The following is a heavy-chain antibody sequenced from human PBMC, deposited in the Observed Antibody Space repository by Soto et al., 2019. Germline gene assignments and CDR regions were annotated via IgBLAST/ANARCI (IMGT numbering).Heavy chain of an antibody. Sequence: GGSLTLACAAFGFTLSRYSMNWVRPAPGRGLEWVSSISSSSSYIYYADSVKGRFTISRDNAKNSLYLQMNSLRAEDTAVYYCAREGNYYDSSGYYPDAFDIWGQGTMVTVSS. CDR3: AREGNYYDSSGYYPDAFDI. J-gene: IGHJ3*02. V-gene: IGHV3-21*01. CDR2: ISSSSSYI. CDR1: GFTLSRYS. D-gene: IGHD3-22*01.